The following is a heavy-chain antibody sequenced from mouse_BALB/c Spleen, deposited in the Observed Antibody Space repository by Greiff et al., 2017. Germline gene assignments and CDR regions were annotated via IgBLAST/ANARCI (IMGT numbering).Heavy chain of an antibody. V-gene: IGHV3-6*02. D-gene: IGHD1-1*01. CDR2: ISYDGSN. CDR1: GYSITSGYY. CDR3: ARGYYGSRDY. Sequence: EVKLQESGPGLVKPSQSLSLTCSVTGYSITSGYYWNWIRQFPGNKLEWMGYISYDGSNNYNPSLKNRISITRDTSKNQFFLKLNSVTTEDTATYYCARGYYGSRDYWGQGTTLTVSS. J-gene: IGHJ2*01.